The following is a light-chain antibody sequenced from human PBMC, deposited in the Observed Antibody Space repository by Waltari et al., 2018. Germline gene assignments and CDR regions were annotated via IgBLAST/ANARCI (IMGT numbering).Light chain of an antibody. Sequence: DIVMTQSPDSLAVSLGERAPINCKSSQSVLYSSNNKDVLAWYQQKPGQPPRLLIYWASTRESGVPDRFSGSGSGTDFTLTISSLQAEDVAVYYCQQYYSTPSWTFGQGTKVEIK. J-gene: IGKJ1*01. CDR3: QQYYSTPSWT. CDR2: WAS. CDR1: QSVLYSSNNKDV. V-gene: IGKV4-1*01.